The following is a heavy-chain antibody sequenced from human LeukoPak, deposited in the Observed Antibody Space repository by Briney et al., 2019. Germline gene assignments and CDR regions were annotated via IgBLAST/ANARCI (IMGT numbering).Heavy chain of an antibody. D-gene: IGHD3-16*01. J-gene: IGHJ4*02. CDR3: ARDGYNYVWGYYFDY. Sequence: ASVKVSCKASGGTFSSYAISWVRQAPGQGLEWMGGIIPIFGTANYAQKFQGRVTITADESTSTAYMELSSLRSEDTTVYYCARDGYNYVWGYYFDYWGQGTLVTVSS. V-gene: IGHV1-69*13. CDR1: GGTFSSYA. CDR2: IIPIFGTA.